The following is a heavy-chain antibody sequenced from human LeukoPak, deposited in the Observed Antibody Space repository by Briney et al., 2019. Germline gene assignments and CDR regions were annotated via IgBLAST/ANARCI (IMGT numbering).Heavy chain of an antibody. D-gene: IGHD3-3*01. V-gene: IGHV3-30-3*01. CDR1: GFTFSSYA. Sequence: PGGSLRLSCAASGFTFSSYAMHWVRQAPGKGLGWVAVISYDGSNKYYADSVKGRFTISRDNSKNTLYLQMNSLRAEDTAVYYCARVSGFLEWLQHFDYWGQGTLVTVSS. CDR2: ISYDGSNK. J-gene: IGHJ4*02. CDR3: ARVSGFLEWLQHFDY.